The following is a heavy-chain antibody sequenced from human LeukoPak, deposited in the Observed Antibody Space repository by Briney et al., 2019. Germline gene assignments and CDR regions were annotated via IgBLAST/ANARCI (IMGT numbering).Heavy chain of an antibody. V-gene: IGHV3-7*01. J-gene: IGHJ4*02. D-gene: IGHD6-19*01. CDR1: GFTFSSYW. Sequence: GGSLRLSCAASGFTFSSYWMSWVRRAPGKGLEWVANIKQDGSEQYYVDSVKGRFTISRDNAKNSLYLQMNSLRAEDTAVYYCARDREAVADYYFDYWGQGTLVTVSS. CDR3: ARDREAVADYYFDY. CDR2: IKQDGSEQ.